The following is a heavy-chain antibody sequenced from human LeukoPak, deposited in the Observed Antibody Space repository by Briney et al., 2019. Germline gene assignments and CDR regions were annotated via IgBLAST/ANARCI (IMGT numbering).Heavy chain of an antibody. CDR3: AKLVGAIPSDY. CDR2: IRYDGTKI. D-gene: IGHD1-26*01. Sequence: GGSLRLSCAASGFTFSSYGMQWVRQAPGKGVEWVSFIRYDGTKIYYADSVKGRFTISRDNSKNTLYLQLSSLRAEDTAVYYCAKLVGAIPSDYWGQGTLVTVSS. J-gene: IGHJ4*02. CDR1: GFTFSSYG. V-gene: IGHV3-30*02.